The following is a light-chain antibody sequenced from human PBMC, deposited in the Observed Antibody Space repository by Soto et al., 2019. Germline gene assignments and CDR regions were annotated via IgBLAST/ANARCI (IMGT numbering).Light chain of an antibody. J-gene: IGLJ1*01. Sequence: ALTQPASVSYSPGQSITISCTATSSDVGGSNFVSRYQQHPGKPPKLIIYDVANRPSAVSNRFSGSKSGSTASLIISRLQTEDEADYYCVSYTSSTTYVFGTGTKVTVL. V-gene: IGLV2-14*03. CDR1: SSDVGGSNF. CDR2: DVA. CDR3: VSYTSSTTYV.